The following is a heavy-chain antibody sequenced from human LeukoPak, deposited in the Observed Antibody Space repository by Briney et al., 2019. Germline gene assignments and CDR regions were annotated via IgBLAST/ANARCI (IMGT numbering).Heavy chain of an antibody. D-gene: IGHD3-10*01. CDR3: AKDRITTVRGAEYYFDY. Sequence: QPGGSLRLSCAASGFTFSSYGMHWVRQAPGKGLEWVAFIRYDGSNKYYADSVKGRFTISRDNSKNTLYLRMNSLRAEDTAVYYCAKDRITTVRGAEYYFDYWGQGTLVTVSS. CDR2: IRYDGSNK. J-gene: IGHJ4*02. V-gene: IGHV3-30*02. CDR1: GFTFSSYG.